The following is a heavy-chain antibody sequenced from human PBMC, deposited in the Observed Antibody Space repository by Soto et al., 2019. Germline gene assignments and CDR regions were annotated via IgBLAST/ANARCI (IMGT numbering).Heavy chain of an antibody. J-gene: IGHJ4*02. D-gene: IGHD5-18*01. CDR1: GGSFSGYY. CDR3: ARGPSRGYSYVRAAGLDY. V-gene: IGHV4-34*01. CDR2: INHSGST. Sequence: KHSETLSLTCAVYGGSFSGYYWSWFRQPPGKGLEWIGEINHSGSTNYNPSLKSRVTISVDTSKNQFSLKLSSVTAADTAVYFCARGPSRGYSYVRAAGLDYWGQGTLVTVSS.